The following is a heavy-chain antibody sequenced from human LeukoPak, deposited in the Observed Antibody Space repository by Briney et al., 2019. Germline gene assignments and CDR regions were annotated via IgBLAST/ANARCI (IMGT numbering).Heavy chain of an antibody. J-gene: IGHJ3*02. Sequence: KPSETLSLTCTVSGGSISSYYWSWIRQPPGKGLELIGYMYDSGSTNYNPSLKSRVTISVDTSKNQFSLKLSSVTAADTAVYYCARELMTTVTPGGVGAFDIWGQGTMVTVSS. D-gene: IGHD4-17*01. CDR2: MYDSGST. V-gene: IGHV4-59*12. CDR1: GGSISSYY. CDR3: ARELMTTVTPGGVGAFDI.